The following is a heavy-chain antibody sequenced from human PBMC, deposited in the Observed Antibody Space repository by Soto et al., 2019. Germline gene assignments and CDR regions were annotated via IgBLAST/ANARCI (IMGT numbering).Heavy chain of an antibody. CDR2: IYWDDDK. CDR3: AHTRGSGWYAHWFDP. CDR1: GFSLSTPGQG. D-gene: IGHD6-19*01. J-gene: IGHJ5*02. V-gene: IGHV2-5*02. Sequence: SGPTLVYTTHTFTLTCTFSGFSLSTPGQGVGRIRQPPGKALKWLALIYWDDDKRYSQSLKSRPTITKDTSKNQVVLTMTNMDPVDTASYCCAHTRGSGWYAHWFDPWGQGTLVTVSS.